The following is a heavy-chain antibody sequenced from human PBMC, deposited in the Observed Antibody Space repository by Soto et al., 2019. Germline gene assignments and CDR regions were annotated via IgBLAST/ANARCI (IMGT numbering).Heavy chain of an antibody. V-gene: IGHV3-23*01. J-gene: IGHJ6*02. D-gene: IGHD3-9*01. CDR1: GFTFSSYA. CDR3: AKDRVGYYDILTGYPPDYYYYGMDV. Sequence: PGGSLRLSCAASGFTFSSYAMSWVRQAPGKGLEWVSAISGSGGSTYYADSVKGRFTISRDNSKNTLYLQMNSLRAEDTAVYYCAKDRVGYYDILTGYPPDYYYYGMDVWGQGTTVTVSS. CDR2: ISGSGGST.